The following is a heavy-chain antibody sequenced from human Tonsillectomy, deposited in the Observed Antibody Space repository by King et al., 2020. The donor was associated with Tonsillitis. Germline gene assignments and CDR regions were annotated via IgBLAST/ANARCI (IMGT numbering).Heavy chain of an antibody. D-gene: IGHD6-13*01. Sequence: VQLVESGGGLVQPGGSLKLSCAASGFTFSNYAMSGVRQAPGKGLEWVSAIRGSGGSTYYADSVKGRFTISRDNSMDTLYLQMNSLRAEDTAVYYCAKDMYHSTTLDYWGQGTLVTVSS. CDR3: AKDMYHSTTLDY. J-gene: IGHJ4*02. CDR1: GFTFSNYA. CDR2: IRGSGGST. V-gene: IGHV3-23*04.